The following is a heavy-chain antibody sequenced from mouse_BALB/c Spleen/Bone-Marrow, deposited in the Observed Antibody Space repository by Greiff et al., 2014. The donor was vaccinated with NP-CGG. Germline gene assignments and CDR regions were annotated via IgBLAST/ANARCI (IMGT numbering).Heavy chain of an antibody. Sequence: VQLQQSGPSLVKPSQTLSLTCSVTGDSITSGYWNWIRKFPGNKLEYMGYISYSGSTYYNPSLKSRISITRDTSKNLYYLQLNSMTTKDTATYYCARSGSSGYHYYAVDYWGQGTTVTVSS. D-gene: IGHD3-1*01. CDR1: GDSITSGY. CDR2: ISYSGST. J-gene: IGHJ4*01. V-gene: IGHV3-8*02. CDR3: ARSGSSGYHYYAVDY.